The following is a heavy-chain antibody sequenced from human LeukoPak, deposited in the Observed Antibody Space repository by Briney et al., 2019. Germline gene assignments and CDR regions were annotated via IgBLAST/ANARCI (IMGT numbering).Heavy chain of an antibody. Sequence: SQTLSLTCVVSGDSVSSKNGASNWLRQSPSRGLEWLGRTYYRSKWYNDYAESMEGRMTISQDTSKNQYSLHLNSVTPDDTAVYYCARDFGTTGWHTFDYWGQGTLVTVSS. CDR1: GDSVSSKNGA. CDR3: ARDFGTTGWHTFDY. J-gene: IGHJ4*02. D-gene: IGHD6-19*01. V-gene: IGHV6-1*01. CDR2: TYYRSKWYN.